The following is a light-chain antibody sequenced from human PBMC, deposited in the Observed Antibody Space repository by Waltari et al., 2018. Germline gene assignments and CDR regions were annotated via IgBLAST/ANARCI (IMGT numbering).Light chain of an antibody. V-gene: IGKV2-28*01. CDR2: LGS. J-gene: IGKJ4*01. CDR3: MQALQTPRLT. CDR1: QSLLHSNGYNY. Sequence: DIVMTQSPLSLPVTPGEPASISCRSSQSLLHSNGYNYLDWYLPKPGQSPQLLIYLGSNRASGVPDRFSGSGSGTDFTLKISRVEAEDVGVYYCMQALQTPRLTFGGGTKVEIK.